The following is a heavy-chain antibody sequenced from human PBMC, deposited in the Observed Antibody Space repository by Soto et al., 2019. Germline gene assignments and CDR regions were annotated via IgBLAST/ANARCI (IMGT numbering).Heavy chain of an antibody. V-gene: IGHV4-30-4*01. D-gene: IGHD6-13*01. Sequence: SETLSLTCTVSGGSISSGDYYWSWILQPPGKGLEWIGYIYYSGSTYYNPSLKSRVTISVETSKNQFSLKLSSVTAADTAVYYCARDTSSTHYYGMEVLGKRTPVIVSS. CDR2: IYYSGST. CDR3: ARDTSSTHYYGMEV. CDR1: GGSISSGDYY. J-gene: IGHJ6*04.